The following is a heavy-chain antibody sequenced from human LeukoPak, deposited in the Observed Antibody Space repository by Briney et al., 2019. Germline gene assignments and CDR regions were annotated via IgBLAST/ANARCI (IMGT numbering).Heavy chain of an antibody. CDR1: GYTFTGYY. CDR3: ARGQERFLEWPYYYYYMDV. J-gene: IGHJ6*03. Sequence: PGASVKVSCKASGYTFTGYYMHWVRQAPGQGLEWMGWINPNSGGTNYAQKFQGRVTMTRDTSISTAYMELSRLRSDDTAVYYCARGQERFLEWPYYYYYMDVWGKGTTVTVSS. V-gene: IGHV1-2*02. D-gene: IGHD3-3*01. CDR2: INPNSGGT.